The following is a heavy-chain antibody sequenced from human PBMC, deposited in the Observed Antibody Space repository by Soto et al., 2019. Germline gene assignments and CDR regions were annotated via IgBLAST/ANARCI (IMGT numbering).Heavy chain of an antibody. D-gene: IGHD3-22*01. V-gene: IGHV3-33*01. CDR1: GFTFSSYG. J-gene: IGHJ4*02. CDR2: IWYDGINK. CDR3: ASRTHYYDSSGYSRDY. Sequence: GESLKISCAASGFTFSSYGMHWVRQAPGKGLEWVAVIWYDGINKYYADSVKGRFTISRDNSKNTLYLQMNSLRAEDTAVYYCASRTHYYDSSGYSRDYWGQGTLVTVS.